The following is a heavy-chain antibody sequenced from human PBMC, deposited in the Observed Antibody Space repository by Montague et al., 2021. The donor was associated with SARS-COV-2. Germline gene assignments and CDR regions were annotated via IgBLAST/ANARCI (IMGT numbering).Heavy chain of an antibody. CDR1: GVSVSNRYTH. V-gene: IGHV4-61*01. CDR3: ASYWQGGSGRGS. Sequence: SETLSLTCTVSGVSVSNRYTHWSWIRQSPGKGLEWIGHIDYGGSPNYSPSLHSRVTISLDTSKNRLSLRLNSATAADTAAYYCASYWQGGSGRGSWGQGTLVTVSS. CDR2: IDYGGSP. D-gene: IGHD3-10*01. J-gene: IGHJ5*02.